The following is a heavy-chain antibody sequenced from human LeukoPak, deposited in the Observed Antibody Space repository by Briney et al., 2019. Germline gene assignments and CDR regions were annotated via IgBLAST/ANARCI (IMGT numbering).Heavy chain of an antibody. J-gene: IGHJ6*03. CDR2: RT. Sequence: RTYYAASVKGRFTISRDNSKNTLYLQMNSLRAEDTAVYYCAKDRPNDFWSGYYYYYMDVWGKGTTVTVSS. D-gene: IGHD3-3*01. CDR3: AKDRPNDFWSGYYYYYMDV. V-gene: IGHV3-23*01.